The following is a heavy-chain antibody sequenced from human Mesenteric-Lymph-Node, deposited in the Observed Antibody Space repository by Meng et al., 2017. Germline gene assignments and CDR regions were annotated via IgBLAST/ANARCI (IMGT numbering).Heavy chain of an antibody. V-gene: IGHV4-4*02. CDR2: IYHSGST. Sequence: QVQSPGPGPRLVKPSGTLFLTWAVSGGSISSSNWWSWVRQPPGKGLEWIGEIYHSGSTNYNPSLKSRVTISVDKSKNQFSLKLSSVTAADTAVYYCASGRKYCSSTSCYGQFDYWGQGTLVTVSS. CDR1: GGSISSSNW. D-gene: IGHD2-2*01. J-gene: IGHJ4*02. CDR3: ASGRKYCSSTSCYGQFDY.